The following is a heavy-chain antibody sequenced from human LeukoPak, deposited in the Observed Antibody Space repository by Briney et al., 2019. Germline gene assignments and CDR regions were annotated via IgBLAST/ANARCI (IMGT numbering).Heavy chain of an antibody. V-gene: IGHV3-64D*06. Sequence: GGSLRLSCAASGFTFSTYAMSWVRQPPGKGLEYVSAITNNGRSTYYADSVKGRFTISRDNSKNTLYLQMSSLRAEDTAVYYCASTYSYDSSGYYPFDYWGQGTLVTVPS. CDR3: ASTYSYDSSGYYPFDY. CDR2: ITNNGRST. J-gene: IGHJ4*02. D-gene: IGHD3-22*01. CDR1: GFTFSTYA.